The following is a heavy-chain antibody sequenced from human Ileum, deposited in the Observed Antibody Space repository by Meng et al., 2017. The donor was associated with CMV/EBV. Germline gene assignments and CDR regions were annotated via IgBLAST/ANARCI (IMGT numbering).Heavy chain of an antibody. CDR3: AREGRFLEWLLKPYGMDV. CDR2: INPNTGGT. Sequence: ASVKVSCKASGYTFTAYYIHWVRQAPGQGLEWMGWINPNTGGTSYPQKFQGRVTMTRDTSITTAYMELSGLRSDDTAVYYCAREGRFLEWLLKPYGMDVWGQGTTVTVSS. CDR1: GYTFTAYY. V-gene: IGHV1-2*02. D-gene: IGHD3-3*01. J-gene: IGHJ6*02.